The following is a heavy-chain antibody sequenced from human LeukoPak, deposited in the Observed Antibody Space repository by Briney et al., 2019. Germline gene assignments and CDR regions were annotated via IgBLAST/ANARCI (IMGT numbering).Heavy chain of an antibody. Sequence: GGSLRLSCVASGFTFGSYWMNWVRQAPGKGLEWVANIRQDGSEKKYVDSVKGRFTISRDNAKNALYLQMNSLGAEDTAVYYCASISYGDYEHWGQGTLVTVSS. CDR3: ASISYGDYEH. D-gene: IGHD4-17*01. V-gene: IGHV3-7*05. CDR1: GFTFGSYW. CDR2: IRQDGSEK. J-gene: IGHJ1*01.